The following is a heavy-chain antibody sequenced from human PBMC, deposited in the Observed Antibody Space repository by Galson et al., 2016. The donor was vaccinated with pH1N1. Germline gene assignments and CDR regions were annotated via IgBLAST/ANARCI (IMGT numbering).Heavy chain of an antibody. D-gene: IGHD3-9*01. J-gene: IGHJ4*02. CDR3: ARRYFDY. CDR2: INQDEDKK. Sequence: SLRLSCAASRFNFSNYWMQWVRQAPGKGLQWVANINQDEDKKYYVGSVEGRFTISRDNAKNSLYLQMNNLRDEDTAMYFCARRYFDYWGQGALVTVSS. V-gene: IGHV3-7*01. CDR1: RFNFSNYW.